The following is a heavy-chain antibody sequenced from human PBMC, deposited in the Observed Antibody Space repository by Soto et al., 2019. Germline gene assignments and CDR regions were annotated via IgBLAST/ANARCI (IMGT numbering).Heavy chain of an antibody. J-gene: IGHJ5*02. CDR1: GFTFRDHA. CDR2: ISANGGSI. CDR3: AKDRYYDTPGWFDA. V-gene: IGHV3-23*01. Sequence: EAQLLASGGGLVQPGGSLRLSCVGSGFTFRDHAMRWVRQAPGRGLEWVSAISANGGSIQHADSVKGRFSDSRDNAKNTVYLQMDNLRTEDSAVYYCAKDRYYDTPGWFDAWGQGSRVIVSS. D-gene: IGHD3-22*01.